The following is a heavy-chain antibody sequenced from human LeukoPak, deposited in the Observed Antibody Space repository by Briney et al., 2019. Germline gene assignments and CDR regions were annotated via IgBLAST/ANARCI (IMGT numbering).Heavy chain of an antibody. CDR2: INPNSGGT. D-gene: IGHD5-12*01. CDR1: GYTFTGYY. V-gene: IGHV1-2*02. J-gene: IGHJ4*02. CDR3: ARGLGIVATGVDY. Sequence: ASVKVSCKASGYTFTGYYMHWVRQAPGRGLEWMGWINPNSGGTNYAQKFQGRVTMTRDTSISTAYMELSRLRSDDTAVYYCARGLGIVATGVDYWGQGTLVTVSS.